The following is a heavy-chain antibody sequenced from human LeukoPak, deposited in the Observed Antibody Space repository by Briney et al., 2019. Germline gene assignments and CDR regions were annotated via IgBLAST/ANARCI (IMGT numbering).Heavy chain of an antibody. CDR3: ARYSSGWYGPFFDY. Sequence: ASVKVSCKASGYTFTGYYMHWVRQAPGQGLEWMGWINPNSGGTNYAQKFQGRVTMTRGTSISTAYMELSRLRSDDTAVYYCARYSSGWYGPFFDYWGQGTLVTVSS. CDR2: INPNSGGT. V-gene: IGHV1-2*02. D-gene: IGHD6-19*01. CDR1: GYTFTGYY. J-gene: IGHJ4*02.